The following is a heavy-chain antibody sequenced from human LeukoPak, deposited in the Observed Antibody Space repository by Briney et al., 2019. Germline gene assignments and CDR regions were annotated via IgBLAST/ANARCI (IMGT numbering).Heavy chain of an antibody. V-gene: IGHV3-53*01. CDR1: GFTVSSKY. CDR2: IYNDGST. D-gene: IGHD4-23*01. CDR3: ARSGGVITVAPFDC. Sequence: GGSLRLSCAISGFTVSSKYMSWVRQAPGKGLEWVSVIYNDGSTYYADSVKGRFTISRDNSKNTLFLQMNSLRADDTAVYYCARSGGVITVAPFDCWGQGSLVTVSS. J-gene: IGHJ4*02.